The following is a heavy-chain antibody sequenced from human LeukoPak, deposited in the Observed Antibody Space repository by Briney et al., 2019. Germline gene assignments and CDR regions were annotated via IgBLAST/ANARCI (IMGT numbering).Heavy chain of an antibody. J-gene: IGHJ4*02. Sequence: PSETLSLTCTVSGGSISSSSYYWGWIRQPPGKGLEWIGEINHSGSTNYNPSLKSRVTISVDASKNQFSLKLSSVTAADTAVYYCARVATTKWFGAGSLSGAVRSQVIPDYWGQGTLVTVSS. D-gene: IGHD3-10*01. CDR1: GGSISSSSYY. CDR2: INHSGST. CDR3: ARVATTKWFGAGSLSGAVRSQVIPDY. V-gene: IGHV4-39*07.